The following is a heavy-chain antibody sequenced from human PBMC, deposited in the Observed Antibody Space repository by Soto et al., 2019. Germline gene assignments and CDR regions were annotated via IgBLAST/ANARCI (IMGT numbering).Heavy chain of an antibody. Sequence: ASVKVSCKASGGTFSSYAISWVRQAPGQGLEWMGGIIPIFGTANYAQKFQGRVTITADESTSTAYMELSSLRSEDTAVYYCAREIGGSTSYLRQDDAFDIWGQGTMVTVSS. CDR2: IIPIFGTA. CDR1: GGTFSSYA. J-gene: IGHJ3*02. CDR3: AREIGGSTSYLRQDDAFDI. V-gene: IGHV1-69*13. D-gene: IGHD2-2*01.